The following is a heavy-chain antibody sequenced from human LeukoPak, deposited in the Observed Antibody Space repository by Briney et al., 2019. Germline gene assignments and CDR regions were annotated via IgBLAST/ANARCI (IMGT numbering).Heavy chain of an antibody. D-gene: IGHD3-22*01. Sequence: SETLSLTCTVSGGSISSYYWSWIRQPPGKGLEWIGWSYHRGSTSYNPSLKSRVAISVDTSKNQFSLKLSSVTAADTAVYYCARREHYYDSSGSHDAFDIWGQGTMVTVSS. J-gene: IGHJ3*02. CDR1: GGSISSYY. CDR3: ARREHYYDSSGSHDAFDI. CDR2: SYHRGST. V-gene: IGHV4-59*08.